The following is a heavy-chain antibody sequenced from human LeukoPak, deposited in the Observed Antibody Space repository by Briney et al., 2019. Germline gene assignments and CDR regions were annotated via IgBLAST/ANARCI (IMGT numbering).Heavy chain of an antibody. V-gene: IGHV3-23*01. D-gene: IGHD2-15*01. CDR3: VKSPLNLGYCSGGSCHYFDY. Sequence: PGGSLGLSCVGSGFTFSSCAMIWVRQTPGKGLEWVSVISGTGGTTYDADSVKGRFTISRDNSKNTLYLQMNSLRAEDTAVYYCVKSPLNLGYCSGGSCHYFDYWGQGTLVTVSS. CDR1: GFTFSSCA. CDR2: ISGTGGTT. J-gene: IGHJ4*02.